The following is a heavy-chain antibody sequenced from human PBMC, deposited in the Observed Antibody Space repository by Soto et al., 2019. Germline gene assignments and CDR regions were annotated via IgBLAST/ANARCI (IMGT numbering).Heavy chain of an antibody. J-gene: IGHJ3*02. V-gene: IGHV1-69-2*01. CDR2: IDPEDGEA. Sequence: EVNLVQSGAEMKKPGASVKISCKVSGHTCIDYYLHWVQQAPGKGLVWMGLIDPEDGEAVYAVGFQGRLTITADTSINLGYMELSNLRSDATAVYFCETVSDYSREATGYHDAFEIWGQGKLVTVSS. CDR3: ETVSDYSREATGYHDAFEI. D-gene: IGHD3-9*01. CDR1: GHTCIDYY.